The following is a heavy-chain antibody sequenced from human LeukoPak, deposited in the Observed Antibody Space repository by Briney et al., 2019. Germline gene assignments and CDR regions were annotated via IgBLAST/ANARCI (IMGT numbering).Heavy chain of an antibody. CDR2: ISGGVGST. D-gene: IGHD6-19*01. V-gene: IGHV3-23*01. CDR1: GFTFSIYA. CDR3: ANLDCSGRADYFDY. J-gene: IGHJ4*02. Sequence: GRSLRLSRAPSGFTFSIYAMSWVSHAPGKGLEWVSAISGGVGSTYYADSRTGRFIISRDNSKNTLYLQMNTLRADDTAVYYCANLDCSGRADYFDYWGQGTLVSVSS.